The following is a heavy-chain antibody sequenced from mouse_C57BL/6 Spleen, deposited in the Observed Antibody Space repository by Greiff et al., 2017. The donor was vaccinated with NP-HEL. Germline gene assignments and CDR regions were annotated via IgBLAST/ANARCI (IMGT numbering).Heavy chain of an antibody. D-gene: IGHD2-4*01. J-gene: IGHJ3*01. CDR3: ARRIHYDYDAGFAY. CDR2: IYPGSGST. Sequence: VQLQQPGAELVKPGASVKMSCKASGYTFTSYWITWVKQRPGQGLEWIGDIYPGSGSTNYNEKFKSKATLTVDTSSSTAYMQLSSLTSEDSAVYYCARRIHYDYDAGFAYWGQGTLVTVSA. V-gene: IGHV1-55*01. CDR1: GYTFTSYW.